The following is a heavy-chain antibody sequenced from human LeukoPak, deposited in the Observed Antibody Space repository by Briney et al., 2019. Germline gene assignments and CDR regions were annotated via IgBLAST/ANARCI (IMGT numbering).Heavy chain of an antibody. D-gene: IGHD1-26*01. J-gene: IGHJ4*02. V-gene: IGHV3-7*01. CDR3: XXXXMXXAXFEIQGPVDY. CDR1: GFTFSSYW. CDR2: IKQDGSEK. Sequence: GSLXXXCAASGFTFSSYWMTWVRQAPGKGLEWVANIKQDGSEKYYVDSVKGRFNISRDNAKNSLYLQMKRLRAEDTAVYYCXXXXMXXAXFEIQGPVDYWGQGXLVSVSS.